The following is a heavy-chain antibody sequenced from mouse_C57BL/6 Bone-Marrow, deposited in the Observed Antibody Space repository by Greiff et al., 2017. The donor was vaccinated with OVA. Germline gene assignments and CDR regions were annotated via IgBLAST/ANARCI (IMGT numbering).Heavy chain of an antibody. CDR3: ARGHYYGSSLYWYFDV. D-gene: IGHD1-1*01. CDR1: GYTFTSYW. J-gene: IGHJ1*03. V-gene: IGHV1-69*01. Sequence: QVQLQQPGAELVMPGASVKLSCKASGYTFTSYWMHWVKQRPGQGLEWIGEIDPSDSYTNYNQKFKGKSTLTVDKSSSTAYMQLSSLTSEDSAVYDCARGHYYGSSLYWYFDVWGTGTTVTVSS. CDR2: IDPSDSYT.